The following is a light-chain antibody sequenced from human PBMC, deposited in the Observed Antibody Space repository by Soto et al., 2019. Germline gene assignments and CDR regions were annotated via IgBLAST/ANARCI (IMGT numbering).Light chain of an antibody. CDR2: EVS. CDR3: SSYAGSNNFVV. V-gene: IGLV2-8*01. Sequence: QSALTQPPSASGSPGQSVTISCTGISSDVDGYNYVSWYQQHPGKAPKLMIYEVSKRPSGVPDRFSGSKSGNTASLTVSGLQAEDEADYYCSSYAGSNNFVVFGGGTQLTVL. J-gene: IGLJ2*01. CDR1: SSDVDGYNY.